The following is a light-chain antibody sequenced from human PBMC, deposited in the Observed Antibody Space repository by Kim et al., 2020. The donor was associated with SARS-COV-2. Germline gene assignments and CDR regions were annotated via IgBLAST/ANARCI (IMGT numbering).Light chain of an antibody. CDR2: AAS. V-gene: IGKV1-9*01. CDR3: QQLNSYPPHHS. Sequence: SVGDRVTITCRASQGINSYLAWYQQKPGKAPKLLIYAASTLQSGVPSRFSGSGSGTEFTLTISSLQPEDFATYYCQQLNSYPPHHSFGQGTKLEI. J-gene: IGKJ2*03. CDR1: QGINSY.